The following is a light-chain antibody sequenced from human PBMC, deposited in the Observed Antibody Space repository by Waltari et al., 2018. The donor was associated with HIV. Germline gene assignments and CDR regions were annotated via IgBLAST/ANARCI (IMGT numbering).Light chain of an antibody. J-gene: IGLJ3*02. CDR3: QVWDGGSSCV. V-gene: IGLV3-21*04. CDR2: DDR. Sequence: SYVLIQPPSVSEAPGSTASITCGGHSIGSTSVNWYQQKPGQAPVVVIYDDRDRPSGIPERFSGSNSGNTATLTINRVEAGDEADYYCQVWDGGSSCVFGGGTKLTVL. CDR1: SIGSTS.